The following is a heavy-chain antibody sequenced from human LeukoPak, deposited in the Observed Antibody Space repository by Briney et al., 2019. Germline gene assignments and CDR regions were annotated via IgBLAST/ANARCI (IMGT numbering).Heavy chain of an antibody. J-gene: IGHJ4*02. V-gene: IGHV1-2*02. D-gene: IGHD3-3*01. CDR2: INPNSGGT. CDR3: ARDQTTYYDFWSGYPKTYYFDY. CDR1: GYTFTGYY. Sequence: ASVKVSCKASGYTFTGYYMHWVRQAPGQVLEWMGWINPNSGGTNYAQKFQGRVTMTRDTSISTAYMELSRLRSDDTAVYYCARDQTTYYDFWSGYPKTYYFDYWGQGTLVTVSS.